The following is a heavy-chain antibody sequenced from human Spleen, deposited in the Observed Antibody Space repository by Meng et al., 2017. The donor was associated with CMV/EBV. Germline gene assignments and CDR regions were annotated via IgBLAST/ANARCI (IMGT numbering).Heavy chain of an antibody. CDR1: GYNFTNYY. CDR2: IIPNSGGT. Sequence: ASVKVSCKASGYNFTNYYLHWVRQAPGHGLEWMGWIIPNSGGTNSAQKFQGRVTMARDTSISTAYMELRSLRSDDTAVYYCAGVYNWFDPWGQGTLVTVSS. D-gene: IGHD2-8*01. J-gene: IGHJ5*02. V-gene: IGHV1-2*02. CDR3: AGVYNWFDP.